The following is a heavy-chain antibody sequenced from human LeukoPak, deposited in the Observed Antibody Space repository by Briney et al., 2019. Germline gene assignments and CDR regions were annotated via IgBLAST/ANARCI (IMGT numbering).Heavy chain of an antibody. Sequence: SETLSLTCTVSGGSISSYYWSWIRQPAGKGLEWIGRIYTSGSTNYNPSLKSRVTISVDTSKNQFSLKLSSVTAADTAVYYCARAGRFIVVVPAARKRKNWFDPWGQGTLVTVSS. CDR2: IYTSGST. V-gene: IGHV4-4*07. CDR3: ARAGRFIVVVPAARKRKNWFDP. D-gene: IGHD2-2*01. CDR1: GGSISSYY. J-gene: IGHJ5*02.